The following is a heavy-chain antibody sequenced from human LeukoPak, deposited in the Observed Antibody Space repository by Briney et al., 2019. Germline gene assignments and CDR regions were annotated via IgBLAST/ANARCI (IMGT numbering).Heavy chain of an antibody. CDR2: IYSGGST. J-gene: IGHJ6*02. Sequence: GGSLRLSCVASGFTVSSNYMSWVRQAPGKGLEWVSVIYSGGSTYYADSVTGRFTISRDNAKNTLYLQMNSLRAEDTAVYYCAREYYDYVWGSYPYGMDVWGQGTTVTVS. CDR3: AREYYDYVWGSYPYGMDV. D-gene: IGHD3-16*01. V-gene: IGHV3-53*01. CDR1: GFTVSSNY.